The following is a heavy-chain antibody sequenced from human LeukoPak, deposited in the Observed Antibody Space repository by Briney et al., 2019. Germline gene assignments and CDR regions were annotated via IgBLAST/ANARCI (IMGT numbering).Heavy chain of an antibody. V-gene: IGHV3-21*01. CDR1: GFTFSSFS. D-gene: IGHD3-3*01. J-gene: IGHJ5*02. CDR2: ISTSSIYI. Sequence: GGSLRLSCAASGFTFSSFSMSWVRQAPGKGLEWVSSISTSSIYIYYADSVKGRFTISRDNAKNSLYLQMNSLRAEDTAVYYCARDRSGDDGFWSVYYTNCFDPWGQGTLVTVSS. CDR3: ARDRSGDDGFWSVYYTNCFDP.